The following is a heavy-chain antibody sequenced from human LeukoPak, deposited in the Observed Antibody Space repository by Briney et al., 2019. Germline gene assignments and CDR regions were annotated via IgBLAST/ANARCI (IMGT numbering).Heavy chain of an antibody. J-gene: IGHJ4*01. CDR1: GFTFSSYA. CDR3: AKDFGWTPQAFDY. Sequence: GGSLRLSCAASGFTFSSYAMSWVRQAPGKGLGWVSAISGSGGSTYYADSVKGRFTISRDNSNNTLYLQMNSLRAEDTAVYYCAKDFGWTPQAFDYSGHGTLVTVSS. V-gene: IGHV3-23*01. CDR2: ISGSGGST. D-gene: IGHD3-16*01.